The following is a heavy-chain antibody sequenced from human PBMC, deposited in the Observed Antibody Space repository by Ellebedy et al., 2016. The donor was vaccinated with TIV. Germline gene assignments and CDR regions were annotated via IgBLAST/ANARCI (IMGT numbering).Heavy chain of an antibody. Sequence: MPSGTLSLTCTVSGGSISGYYWGWIRQPPGKGLEWIGYIYYSGITDYNPSLRSRVIISVDTSKNQLSLKLSSVTAADAAMYYCARWNEGFDYWGQGTLVTVSS. CDR3: ARWNEGFDY. CDR1: GGSISGYY. D-gene: IGHD1-1*01. V-gene: IGHV4-59*08. CDR2: IYYSGIT. J-gene: IGHJ4*02.